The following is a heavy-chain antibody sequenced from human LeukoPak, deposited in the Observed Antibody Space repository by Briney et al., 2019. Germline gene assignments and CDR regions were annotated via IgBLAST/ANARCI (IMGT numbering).Heavy chain of an antibody. CDR1: GFPFRSYA. CDR3: ARGRGYYYGSRIFDH. V-gene: IGHV3-64*01. CDR2: ISSNGIST. D-gene: IGHD3-10*01. Sequence: GGSLRLSCAASGFPFRSYAMHWVRQAPGKGMEFVSGISSNGISTYYANSLKGRSTISGDNSKNTLYLQMGSLRHEDMAVYYCARGRGYYYGSRIFDHWGQGTLVTVSS. J-gene: IGHJ4*02.